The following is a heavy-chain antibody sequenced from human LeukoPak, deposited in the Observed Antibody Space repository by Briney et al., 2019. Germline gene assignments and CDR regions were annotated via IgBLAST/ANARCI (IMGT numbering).Heavy chain of an antibody. CDR3: ARDFYDSSGYWFDY. V-gene: IGHV3-33*01. J-gene: IGHJ4*02. Sequence: GGSLRLSCAASGVAFDSHGMHWVRQAPVKGLEWVAVIWYDGSNKYYADSVKGRFTISRDNSKNTLYLQMNSLRAEDTAVYYCARDFYDSSGYWFDYWGQGTLVTVSS. CDR1: GVAFDSHG. CDR2: IWYDGSNK. D-gene: IGHD3-22*01.